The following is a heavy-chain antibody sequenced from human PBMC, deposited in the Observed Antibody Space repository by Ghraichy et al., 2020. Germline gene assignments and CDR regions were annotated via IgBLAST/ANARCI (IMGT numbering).Heavy chain of an antibody. V-gene: IGHV4-61*02. CDR3: ARAPISVADAYYYYYVDV. J-gene: IGHJ6*03. Sequence: SETLSLTCTVSGGSISSNSYYWSWFRQPAGKGLEWIGRIFARGSTHYNPSLKSRVSMSVDTSKNHFSLRLSSVTAADTAMYYCARAPISVADAYYYYYVDVWGKGPTVTVSS. CDR1: GGSISSNSYY. CDR2: IFARGST. D-gene: IGHD6-13*01.